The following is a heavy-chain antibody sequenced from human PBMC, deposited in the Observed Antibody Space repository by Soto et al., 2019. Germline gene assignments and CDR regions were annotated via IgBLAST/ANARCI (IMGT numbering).Heavy chain of an antibody. CDR1: GFTFSDYY. Sequence: GGSLRLSCAASGFTFSDYYMSWIRQAPGKGLEWVSYISSSSSYTNYADSVKGRFTISRDNAKNSLYLQMNSLRAEDTAVYYCARLGHPGASIVVGAAGIRGTRQPSDYWGQGTQVTVSS. D-gene: IGHD2-2*01. CDR2: ISSSSSYT. J-gene: IGHJ4*02. CDR3: ARLGHPGASIVVGAAGIRGTRQPSDY. V-gene: IGHV3-11*06.